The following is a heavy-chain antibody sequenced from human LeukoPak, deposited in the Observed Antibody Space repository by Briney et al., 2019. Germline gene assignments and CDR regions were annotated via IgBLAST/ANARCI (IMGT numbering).Heavy chain of an antibody. Sequence: ASVKVSCKASGGTFSSYAISWVRQAPGQGLEWMGGIIPIFGTANYAQKFQGRVTITADESTSTAYMELSSLRAEDTALYYCAKSSSPLRLYYYYGMDVWGQGTTVTVSS. J-gene: IGHJ6*02. D-gene: IGHD6-6*01. CDR1: GGTFSSYA. V-gene: IGHV1-69*13. CDR3: AKSSSPLRLYYYYGMDV. CDR2: IIPIFGTA.